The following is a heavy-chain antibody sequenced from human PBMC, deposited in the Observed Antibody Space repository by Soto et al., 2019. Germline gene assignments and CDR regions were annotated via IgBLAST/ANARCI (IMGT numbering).Heavy chain of an antibody. CDR3: ARGGIELWFTWADY. CDR1: GFTFSSYA. V-gene: IGHV3-30-3*01. CDR2: ISYDGSNK. Sequence: QVQLVESGGGVVQPGRSLRLSCAASGFTFSSYAMHWVRQAPGKGLEWVAVISYDGSNKYYADSVKGRFTISGDNSKNTVYLGMNSLRSEDTAVYYCARGGIELWFTWADYWGQGTLVTVSS. J-gene: IGHJ4*02. D-gene: IGHD5-18*01.